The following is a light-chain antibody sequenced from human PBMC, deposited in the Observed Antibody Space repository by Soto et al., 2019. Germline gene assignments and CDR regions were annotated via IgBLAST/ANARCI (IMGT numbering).Light chain of an antibody. CDR3: RSYAVTFYV. Sequence: QSALTQPRSVSGSPGQSVTISCTGPSIDVGGSNYVSWYQQHPGKAPKLMIYDVSERPSGVPDRFSGSKSGNTASLTISGLQAEDEADYYCRSYAVTFYVFGTGTKVTVL. CDR2: DVS. J-gene: IGLJ1*01. CDR1: SIDVGGSNY. V-gene: IGLV2-11*01.